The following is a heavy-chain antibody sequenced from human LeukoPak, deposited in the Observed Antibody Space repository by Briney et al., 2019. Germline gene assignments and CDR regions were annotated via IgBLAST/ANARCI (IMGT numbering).Heavy chain of an antibody. CDR1: GFTFSSYA. CDR2: ISYDGSNK. J-gene: IGHJ4*02. CDR3: ASEELLDY. Sequence: PGGSLRLSCAASGFTFSSYAMHWVRQAPGKGLEWVAVISYDGSNKYYADSVKGRFTISRDNSKNTLYLQINSLRAEDTVVYYCASEELLDYWGQGTLVTVSS. V-gene: IGHV3-30-3*01. D-gene: IGHD1-7*01.